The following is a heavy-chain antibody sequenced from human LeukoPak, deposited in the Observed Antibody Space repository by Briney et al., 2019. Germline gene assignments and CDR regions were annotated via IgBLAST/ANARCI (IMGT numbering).Heavy chain of an antibody. D-gene: IGHD3-3*01. V-gene: IGHV3-30*02. Sequence: GGSLRLSCAASGFTFSSYGTHWVRQAPGKGLEWVAFIRYDGSNKYYADSVKGRFTISRDNSKNTLYLQMNSLRAEDTAVYYCAKETMDYDFWSGYLHYFDYWGQGTLVTVSS. CDR1: GFTFSSYG. CDR3: AKETMDYDFWSGYLHYFDY. CDR2: IRYDGSNK. J-gene: IGHJ4*02.